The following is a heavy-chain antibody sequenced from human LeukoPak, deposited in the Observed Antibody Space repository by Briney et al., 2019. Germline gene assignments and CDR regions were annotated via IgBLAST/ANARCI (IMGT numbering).Heavy chain of an antibody. CDR3: ARLTGTTGFDY. V-gene: IGHV3-7*01. Sequence: GGSLRLSCAAYGFPFSSYWMSWVRQVPGKGLEWVANIKQDGGDKYYVDPVKGRFTISRDNAKNSLYLQLNSLRADDTAVYYCARLTGTTGFDYWGQGTLVSVSS. CDR2: IKQDGGDK. J-gene: IGHJ4*02. D-gene: IGHD1-7*01. CDR1: GFPFSSYW.